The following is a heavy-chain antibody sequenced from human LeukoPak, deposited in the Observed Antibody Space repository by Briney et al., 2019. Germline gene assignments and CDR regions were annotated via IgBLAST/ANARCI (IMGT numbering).Heavy chain of an antibody. Sequence: SETLSLTCAVYGGSFSGYYWSWIRQPPGTGLEWIGEINHSGSTNYNPALKSRVTISVDTSKKQFSLKLSSVTAEDTAVYYCARGRRAVTATLGPQSDYWGQGTLVTVSS. CDR1: GGSFSGYY. J-gene: IGHJ4*02. V-gene: IGHV4-34*01. D-gene: IGHD5-18*01. CDR3: ARGRRAVTATLGPQSDY. CDR2: INHSGST.